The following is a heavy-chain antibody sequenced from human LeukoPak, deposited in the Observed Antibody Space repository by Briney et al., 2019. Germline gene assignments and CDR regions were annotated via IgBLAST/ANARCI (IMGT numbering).Heavy chain of an antibody. J-gene: IGHJ2*01. CDR3: AKALNYWYFDL. V-gene: IGHV3-23*01. Sequence: GGSLRLSCAASGFTFSSYDMSWVRQAPGKGLEWVSASGGDGGSTYADSVKGRFTISRDNSKNTLYLQMNSLRAEDTATYYCAKALNYWYFDLWGRGNLDTVSS. CDR2: SGGDGGST. CDR1: GFTFSSYD.